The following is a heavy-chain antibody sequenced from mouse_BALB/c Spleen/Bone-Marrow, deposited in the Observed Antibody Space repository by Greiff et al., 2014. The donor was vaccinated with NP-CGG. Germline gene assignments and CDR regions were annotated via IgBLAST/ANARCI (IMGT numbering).Heavy chain of an antibody. Sequence: QVQLQQSGAELVMPGASVKMSCKASGYTFTDYWMHWVKQRPGQGLEWIGAIDTSDSYTSYNQKFKGKATLTVDESSSTAYMQFSSLTSEDSAVYYCAGSAGYWYFDVWGAGTTVTVSS. J-gene: IGHJ1*01. V-gene: IGHV1-69*01. CDR1: GYTFTDYW. D-gene: IGHD1-2*01. CDR2: IDTSDSYT. CDR3: AGSAGYWYFDV.